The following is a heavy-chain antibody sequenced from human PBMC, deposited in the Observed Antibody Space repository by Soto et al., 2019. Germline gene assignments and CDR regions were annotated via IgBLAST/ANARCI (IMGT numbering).Heavy chain of an antibody. Sequence: GGSLRLSCAASGFTFSNAWMSWVRQAPGKGLEWVGRIKSKTDGGTTDYAAPVKGRFTISRDDSKNTLYLQMNSLKTEDTAVYYCTTDHSGYDAFDIWGQGTMVTVSS. CDR2: IKSKTDGGTT. CDR3: TTDHSGYDAFDI. CDR1: GFTFSNAW. J-gene: IGHJ3*02. V-gene: IGHV3-15*01. D-gene: IGHD5-12*01.